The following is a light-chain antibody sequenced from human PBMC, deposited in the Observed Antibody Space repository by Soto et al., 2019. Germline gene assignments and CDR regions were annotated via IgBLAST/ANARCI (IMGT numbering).Light chain of an antibody. CDR3: CSFAGSSTYV. V-gene: IGLV2-23*01. Sequence: QSARSQPASVSGSPGQSITMSCTGTSSDVGSYNLVSWYQQHPGKAPKLMIYEGSKRPSGVSNRFSGSKSGTTASLTISGLQAEDEADYYCCSFAGSSTYVFGTGTKVTVL. J-gene: IGLJ1*01. CDR1: SSDVGSYNL. CDR2: EGS.